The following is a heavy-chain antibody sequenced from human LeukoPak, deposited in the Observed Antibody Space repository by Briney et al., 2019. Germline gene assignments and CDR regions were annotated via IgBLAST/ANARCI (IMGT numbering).Heavy chain of an antibody. V-gene: IGHV3-30*02. CDR1: GFTLSSYG. Sequence: GGSLRLSCAASGFTLSSYGMHWVRQAPGKGLEWVAFIRYDGSNKYYADSVKGRFTISRDNSKNTLYLQMNSLRAEDTAVYYCAKGTVPAAKHPYAFDIWGQGTMVTVSS. CDR2: IRYDGSNK. J-gene: IGHJ3*02. D-gene: IGHD2-2*01. CDR3: AKGTVPAAKHPYAFDI.